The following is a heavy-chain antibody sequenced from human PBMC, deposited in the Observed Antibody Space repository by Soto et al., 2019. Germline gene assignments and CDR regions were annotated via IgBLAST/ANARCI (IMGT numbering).Heavy chain of an antibody. J-gene: IGHJ4*02. D-gene: IGHD6-13*01. Sequence: SETLSLTCAVYGGSFSGYYWSWIRQPPGKGLEWIGEINHSGVTNYNTSLKSRVTISGDTSRNQFSLKLSSVTAADTAVYYCARGIATGGRPLNYWGQGTQVTVSS. CDR1: GGSFSGYY. CDR2: INHSGVT. V-gene: IGHV4-34*01. CDR3: ARGIATGGRPLNY.